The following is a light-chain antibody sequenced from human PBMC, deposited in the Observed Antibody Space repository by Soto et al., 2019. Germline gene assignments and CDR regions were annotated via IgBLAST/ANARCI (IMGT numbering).Light chain of an antibody. CDR1: TYGFETYNQ. Sequence: QSVLTQPASVSGSPGQAITISCTGTTYGFETYNQVSWYQQHPGKAPKILIYEGSKRPSGVSNRFSGSKSGNTASLTISGLQAEDEADYFCSSYVGDSAYAFGTGTTVTVL. J-gene: IGLJ1*01. V-gene: IGLV2-23*01. CDR2: EGS. CDR3: SSYVGDSAYA.